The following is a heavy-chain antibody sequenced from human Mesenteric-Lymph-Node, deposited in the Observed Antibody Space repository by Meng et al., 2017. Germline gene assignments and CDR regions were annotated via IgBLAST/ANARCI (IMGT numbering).Heavy chain of an antibody. CDR3: ARDGYGSGSYYKALGPYYFDY. CDR1: GYSISSGYY. V-gene: IGHV4-38-2*02. CDR2: IYHSGST. J-gene: IGHJ4*02. D-gene: IGHD3-10*01. Sequence: SETLSLTCTVSGYSISSGYYWGWIRQPPGKGLEWIGSIYHSGSTYYNPSLKSRVTISVDTSKNQFSLKLSSVTAADTAVYYCARDGYGSGSYYKALGPYYFDYWGQGTLVTVSS.